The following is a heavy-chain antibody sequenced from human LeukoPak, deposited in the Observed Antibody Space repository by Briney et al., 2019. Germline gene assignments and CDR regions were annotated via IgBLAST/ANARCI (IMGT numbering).Heavy chain of an antibody. V-gene: IGHV3-7*03. CDR1: GFTFSSYW. J-gene: IGHJ6*02. CDR2: IKQDGSEK. D-gene: IGHD1-26*01. Sequence: PGGSLRLSCAASGFTFSSYWMSWVRQAPGKGLEWVANIKQDGSEKYYVDSVKGRFTISRDNAKNSLYLQMNSLRAEDTAVYYCASYSGSRPMDVWGQGTTVTVSS. CDR3: ASYSGSRPMDV.